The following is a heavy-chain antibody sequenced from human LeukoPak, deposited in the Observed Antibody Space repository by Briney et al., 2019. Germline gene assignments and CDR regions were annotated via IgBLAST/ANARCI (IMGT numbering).Heavy chain of an antibody. CDR3: AISRYQPLLYKGQAFDY. CDR2: IYSGGST. CDR1: GFTVSSNY. Sequence: GGSLRLSCAASGFTVSSNYMSWVRQAPGKGLEWVSVIYSGGSTYYADYVKGRFTISRDNSKNTLYLQMNSLRAEDTAVYYCAISRYQPLLYKGQAFDYWGQGTLVTVSS. D-gene: IGHD2-2*01. J-gene: IGHJ4*02. V-gene: IGHV3-66*01.